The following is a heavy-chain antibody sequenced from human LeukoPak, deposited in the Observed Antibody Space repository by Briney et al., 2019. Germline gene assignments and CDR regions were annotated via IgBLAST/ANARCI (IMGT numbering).Heavy chain of an antibody. J-gene: IGHJ5*02. Sequence: ASVKVSCTASGYTFTGYYMHWVRQAPGQGLEWMGWINPNSGGTNYAQKFQGRVTMTRDTSISTAYMELSRLRSDDTAVYYRARDPVKPSITGTTVNWFDPWGQGTLVTVSS. CDR1: GYTFTGYY. D-gene: IGHD1-7*01. V-gene: IGHV1-2*02. CDR2: INPNSGGT. CDR3: ARDPVKPSITGTTVNWFDP.